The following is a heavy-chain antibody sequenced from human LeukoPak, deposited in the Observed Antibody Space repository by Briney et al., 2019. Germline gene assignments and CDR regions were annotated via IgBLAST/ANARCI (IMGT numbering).Heavy chain of an antibody. CDR1: GYTFTGYY. D-gene: IGHD3-10*01. CDR2: INPNTGGT. V-gene: IGHV1-2*02. J-gene: IGHJ4*02. CDR3: ARVRPIDY. Sequence: ASVKVSCKASGYTFTGYYIHWVRQAPGQGLEWMGWINPNTGGTNYEQKFQGRVTMTRDTSISTAYMELSSLRSDDTAVYYCARVRPIDYWGQGTLVTVSS.